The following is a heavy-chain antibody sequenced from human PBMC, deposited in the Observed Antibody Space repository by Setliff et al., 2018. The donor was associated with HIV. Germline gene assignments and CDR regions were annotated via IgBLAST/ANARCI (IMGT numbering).Heavy chain of an antibody. J-gene: IGHJ6*02. V-gene: IGHV3-23*01. Sequence: VGSLRLSCAASGFTFTNYGMSWVRQAPGKGLEWVSLFSGSGGRTFYAGSVRGRFIISRDSSKNTLYLQTNSLRAEDTAIYYCAKHRSGGDYTSGVFDIWGQGTTVTVSS. CDR2: FSGSGGRT. CDR3: AKHRSGGDYTSGVFDI. D-gene: IGHD4-17*01. CDR1: GFTFTNYG.